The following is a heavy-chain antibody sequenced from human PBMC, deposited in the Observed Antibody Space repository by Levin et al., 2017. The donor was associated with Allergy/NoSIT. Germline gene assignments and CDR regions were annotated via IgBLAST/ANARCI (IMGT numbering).Heavy chain of an antibody. J-gene: IGHJ4*02. CDR1: GGSISSGGYS. D-gene: IGHD5-18*01. Sequence: SQTLSLTCAVSGGSISSGGYSWSWIRQPPGKGLEWIGNIYLSGRTNDNPSLKSRVTMSVDRSKNQFSLKLSYVTAEDTAVYYCARVAGYSYGYYFDYWGPGTLVTVSS. CDR3: ARVAGYSYGYYFDY. CDR2: IYLSGRT. V-gene: IGHV4-30-2*01.